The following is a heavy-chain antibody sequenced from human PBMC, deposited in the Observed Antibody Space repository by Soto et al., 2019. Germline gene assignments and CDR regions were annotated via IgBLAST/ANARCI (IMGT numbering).Heavy chain of an antibody. D-gene: IGHD2-15*01. J-gene: IGHJ6*02. V-gene: IGHV3-21*01. CDR2: ISPSTSHI. CDR1: GFTFSSCT. Sequence: EVHLVESAGGLVKPGGSLRLSCAVSGFTFSSCTMNWVRQAPGKVLEWVSSISPSTSHIYYADSVKGRFTISRDNAKNSLFLKRTSLIAEDTAVYYCSGCSGGACHQNYGMDVWGQGTTVTVSS. CDR3: SGCSGGACHQNYGMDV.